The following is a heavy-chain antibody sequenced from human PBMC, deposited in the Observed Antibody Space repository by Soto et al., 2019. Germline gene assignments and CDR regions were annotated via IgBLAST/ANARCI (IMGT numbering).Heavy chain of an antibody. CDR2: ISSTSSYI. J-gene: IGHJ4*02. CDR1: GFTFSTYS. D-gene: IGHD3-22*01. Sequence: EVQLVESGGGLVKPGGSLRLSCAASGFTFSTYSLHWVRQAPGKGLEWVSSISSTSSYIYYADSVKGRFTISRDNAKNSLYLQMNSLRAEDTAVYYCVRDVNYYDSSGYRDYWGQGTLVNVSS. CDR3: VRDVNYYDSSGYRDY. V-gene: IGHV3-21*01.